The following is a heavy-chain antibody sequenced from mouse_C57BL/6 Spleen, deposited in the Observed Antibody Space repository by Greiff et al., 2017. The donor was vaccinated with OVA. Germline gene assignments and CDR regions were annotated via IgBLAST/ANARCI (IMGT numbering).Heavy chain of an antibody. CDR2: INPNNGGT. Sequence: VQLQQSGPELVKPGASVKISCKASGYTFTDYYMNWVKQSHGKSLEWIGDINPNNGGTSYNQKFKGKATLTVDKSSSTAYMELRSLTSEDSAVYYCARRELGTWCAYWGQGTLVTVSA. J-gene: IGHJ3*01. CDR1: GYTFTDYY. V-gene: IGHV1-26*01. D-gene: IGHD2-12*01. CDR3: ARRELGTWCAY.